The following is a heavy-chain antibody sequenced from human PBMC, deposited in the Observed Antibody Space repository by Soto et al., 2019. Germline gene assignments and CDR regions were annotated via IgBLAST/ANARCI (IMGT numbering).Heavy chain of an antibody. V-gene: IGHV5-10-1*01. D-gene: IGHD6-13*01. J-gene: IGHJ4*02. Sequence: GESLKISCKGSGYSFTSYWISWVRQMPGKGLEWMGRIDPSDSYTNYSPSFQGHVTISADKSISTAYLQWSSLKASDTAMYYCARLQVAAGEKAPAFDNLCQGTLLTISS. CDR2: IDPSDSYT. CDR3: ARLQVAAGEKAPAFDN. CDR1: GYSFTSYW.